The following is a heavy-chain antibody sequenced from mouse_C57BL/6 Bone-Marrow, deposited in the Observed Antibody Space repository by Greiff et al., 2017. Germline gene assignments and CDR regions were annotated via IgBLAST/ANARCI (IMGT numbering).Heavy chain of an antibody. CDR3: AREKGFYYGYDGYAMDY. Sequence: QVQLQQPGAELVKPGASVKLSCKASGYTFTSYWMQWVKQRPGQGLEWIGEIDPSDSYTNYNQKFTGKATLTVDTSSSTAYMQLSSLTSEDSAVYYCAREKGFYYGYDGYAMDYWGQGTSVTVSS. D-gene: IGHD2-2*01. CDR1: GYTFTSYW. V-gene: IGHV1-50*01. CDR2: IDPSDSYT. J-gene: IGHJ4*01.